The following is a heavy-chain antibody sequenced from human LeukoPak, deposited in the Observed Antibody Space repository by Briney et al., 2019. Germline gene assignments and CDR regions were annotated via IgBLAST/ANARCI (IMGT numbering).Heavy chain of an antibody. CDR2: ISSSSSYI. CDR1: GFTFSSYS. D-gene: IGHD3-9*01. V-gene: IGHV3-21*01. CDR3: ARPPRYYDILTGYSMQDAFDI. Sequence: GGSLRLSCAASGFTFSSYSMNWVRQAPGKGLEWVSSISSSSSYIYYADSVKGRFTISRDNAKNSLYLQMNSLRAEDTAVYYCARPPRYYDILTGYSMQDAFDIWGQGTMVTVSS. J-gene: IGHJ3*02.